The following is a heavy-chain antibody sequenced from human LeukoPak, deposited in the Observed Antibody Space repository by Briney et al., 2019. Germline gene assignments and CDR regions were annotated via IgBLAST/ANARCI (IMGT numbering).Heavy chain of an antibody. V-gene: IGHV3-66*01. D-gene: IGHD6-19*01. CDR3: AKVGAVAAVDY. CDR1: GFTVSSKY. CDR2: IYTGDTT. Sequence: GGSLRLSCVASGFTVSSKYMSWVRQAPGKGLEWVAVIYTGDTTYYADSVKGRFTISRDDSKNTLYLQMDGLRVEDTAVYYCAKVGAVAAVDYWGQGTLVTVSS. J-gene: IGHJ4*02.